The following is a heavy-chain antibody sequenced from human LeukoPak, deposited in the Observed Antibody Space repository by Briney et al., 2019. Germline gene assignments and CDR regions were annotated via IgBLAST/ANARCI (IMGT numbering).Heavy chain of an antibody. V-gene: IGHV3-7*03. CDR1: GFTFSSYW. D-gene: IGHD3-10*01. J-gene: IGHJ3*02. CDR2: IKQDGSEK. Sequence: PGGSLRLSCAASGFTFSSYWMSWVRQAPGKGLEWVANIKQDGSEKYYVDSVKGRFTISRDNAKNSLYLQMNSLRAEDTAVYYCAREILQWFGELFGAFDIWGQATMVTVSS. CDR3: AREILQWFGELFGAFDI.